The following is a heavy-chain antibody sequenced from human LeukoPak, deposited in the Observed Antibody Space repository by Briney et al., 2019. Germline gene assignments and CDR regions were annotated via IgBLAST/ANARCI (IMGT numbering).Heavy chain of an antibody. CDR3: ARDYYGSGSYSYYFDY. Sequence: PGGSLRLSCAASGFTFSDYYMSWIRQAPGKGLEWVSYISSSGSTIYYADSVKGRFTISRDNAKNSLYLQMYSLRAEDTAVYYCARDYYGSGSYSYYFDYWGQGTLVTVSS. D-gene: IGHD3-10*01. J-gene: IGHJ4*02. V-gene: IGHV3-11*04. CDR2: ISSSGSTI. CDR1: GFTFSDYY.